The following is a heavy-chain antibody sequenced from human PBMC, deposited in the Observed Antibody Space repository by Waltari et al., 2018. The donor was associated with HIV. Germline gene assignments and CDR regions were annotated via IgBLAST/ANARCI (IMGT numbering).Heavy chain of an antibody. Sequence: EVQLVESGGGLVQPGGSLRLYCAASGFTVSSNYMSWVRQAPGKGQEWVLVIYRGGRTYYGDSVKGRCTISRDNPKNTVYLQMNSLRVEDTAVYYCAGSEGRGAFDYWGQGTLVTVSS. CDR1: GFTVSSNY. V-gene: IGHV3-66*01. J-gene: IGHJ4*02. CDR3: AGSEGRGAFDY. D-gene: IGHD3-10*01. CDR2: IYRGGRT.